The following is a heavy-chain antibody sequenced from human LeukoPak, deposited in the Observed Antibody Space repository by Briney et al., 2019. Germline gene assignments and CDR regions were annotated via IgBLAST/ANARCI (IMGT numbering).Heavy chain of an antibody. J-gene: IGHJ4*02. CDR1: GYTFTSYD. D-gene: IGHD6-13*01. Sequence: ASVKVSCKASGYTFTSYDINWVRQATGQGLEWMGWVNPNSGNTGYAQKFQGRVTMTRNTSISTAYMELSSLRFEDTAVYYCASMTAAAGTRPFDYWGQGTLVTVSS. CDR2: VNPNSGNT. CDR3: ASMTAAAGTRPFDY. V-gene: IGHV1-8*01.